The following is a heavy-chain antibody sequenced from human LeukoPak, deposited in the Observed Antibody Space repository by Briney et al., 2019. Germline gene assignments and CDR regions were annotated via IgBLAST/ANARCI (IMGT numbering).Heavy chain of an antibody. CDR2: IYYSGST. V-gene: IGHV4-31*03. CDR3: ARDGARLTGTSGMDV. Sequence: PSETLSLTCTVSGGSISSGGYYWSWIRQHPGKGLEWIGYIYYSGSTYYNPSLKSRVTISVDTSKNQFSLRLSSVTAADTAVYYCARDGARLTGTSGMDVWGHGTTVTVSS. D-gene: IGHD4-17*01. J-gene: IGHJ6*02. CDR1: GGSISSGGYY.